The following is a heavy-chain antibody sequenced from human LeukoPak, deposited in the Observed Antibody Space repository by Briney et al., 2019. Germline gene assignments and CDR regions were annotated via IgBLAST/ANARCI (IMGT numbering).Heavy chain of an antibody. Sequence: PGGSLRLSCAASGFTVSSNYMSWVRQAPGKGLEWVSVIYSGGSTYYADSVKGRFTISRDNSKNTVYLQMNSLRAEDTAVYYCAREDSEAFDYWGQGTLVTVSS. CDR1: GFTVSSNY. J-gene: IGHJ4*02. D-gene: IGHD1-26*01. V-gene: IGHV3-53*05. CDR3: AREDSEAFDY. CDR2: IYSGGST.